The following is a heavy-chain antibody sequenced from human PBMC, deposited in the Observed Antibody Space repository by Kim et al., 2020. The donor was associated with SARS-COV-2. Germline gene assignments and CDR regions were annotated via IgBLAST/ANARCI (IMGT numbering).Heavy chain of an antibody. J-gene: IGHJ4*02. V-gene: IGHV5-51*01. CDR3: ARGSSSSWYYFDY. Sequence: SPSFQGQVTISVDKSISTAYLQWSSLKASDTAMYYCARGSSSSWYYFDYWGQGTLVTVSS. D-gene: IGHD6-13*01.